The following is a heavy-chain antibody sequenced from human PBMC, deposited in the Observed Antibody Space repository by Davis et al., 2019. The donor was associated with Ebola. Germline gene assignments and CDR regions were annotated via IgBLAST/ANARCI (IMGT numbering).Heavy chain of an antibody. CDR3: ARVLVLPKGYYYGMDV. CDR1: GFTFSGSA. Sequence: GGSLRLSCAASGFTFSGSAMHWVRQASGKGLEWVGRIRSKANSYATAYAASVKGRFTISRDDSKNTAYLQMNSLKTEDTAVYYCARVLVLPKGYYYGMDVWGQGTTVTVSS. D-gene: IGHD4/OR15-4a*01. CDR2: IRSKANSYAT. V-gene: IGHV3-73*01. J-gene: IGHJ6*02.